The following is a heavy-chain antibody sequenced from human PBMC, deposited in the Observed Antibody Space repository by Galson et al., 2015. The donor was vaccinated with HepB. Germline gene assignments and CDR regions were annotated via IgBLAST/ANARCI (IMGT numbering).Heavy chain of an antibody. CDR1: GGSISSSSYY. CDR2: IYYSGST. D-gene: IGHD4-17*01. Sequence: SETLSLTCTVSGGSISSSSYYWGWIRQPPGKGLEWIGSIYYSGSTYYNPSLKSRVTISVDTSKNQFSLKLSSVTAADTAVYYCASPQTTVTTSPVDRYAEYFQHWGQGTLVTVSS. J-gene: IGHJ1*01. CDR3: ASPQTTVTTSPVDRYAEYFQH. V-gene: IGHV4-39*01.